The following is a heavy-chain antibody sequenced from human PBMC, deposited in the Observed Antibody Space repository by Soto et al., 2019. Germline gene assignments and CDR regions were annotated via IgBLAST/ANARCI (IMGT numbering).Heavy chain of an antibody. CDR1: GFTLSGYA. CDR3: ARRARPDFYYMDV. CDR2: ISTNGVGT. V-gene: IGHV3-64*01. J-gene: IGHJ6*03. Sequence: GGSLRLSCAASGFTLSGYAMDWVRQAPGKGLEYVSGISTNGVGTYYANSVQGRFTISRDNSKNTVYLQMGSLRPEDMAVYYCARRARPDFYYMDVWGKGTTVTVS. D-gene: IGHD6-6*01.